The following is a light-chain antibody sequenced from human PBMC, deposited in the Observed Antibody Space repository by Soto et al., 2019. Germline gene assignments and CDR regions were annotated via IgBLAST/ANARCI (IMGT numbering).Light chain of an antibody. CDR1: SNDVGSYNL. CDR2: GGS. V-gene: IGLV2-23*01. Sequence: SVLAQPASVFGSPGQSIAISCAGTSNDVGSYNLVSWYQHHPGKAPKLMIYGGSKRPSGVSDRFSGSKSGNTASLTISGLQAEDEADYYCCSFAGNSNYVFGTGTKVTVL. J-gene: IGLJ1*01. CDR3: CSFAGNSNYV.